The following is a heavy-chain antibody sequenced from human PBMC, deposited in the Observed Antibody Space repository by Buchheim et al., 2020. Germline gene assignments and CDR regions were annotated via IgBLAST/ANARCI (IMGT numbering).Heavy chain of an antibody. J-gene: IGHJ6*03. Sequence: QVQLQESGPGLVKPSQTLSLTCTVSGGSISSGGYYWSWIRQHPGKGLEWIGYIYYSGSTYYNPSLKSRVTISVDTSKKQVSLKLSSVTAADTAVYYCARVRTDGDYTETEDYYYYYMDVWGKGTT. CDR2: IYYSGST. CDR3: ARVRTDGDYTETEDYYYYYMDV. V-gene: IGHV4-31*03. D-gene: IGHD4-17*01. CDR1: GGSISSGGYY.